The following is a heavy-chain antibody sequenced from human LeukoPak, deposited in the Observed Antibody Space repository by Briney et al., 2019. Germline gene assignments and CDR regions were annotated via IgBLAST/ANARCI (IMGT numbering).Heavy chain of an antibody. D-gene: IGHD6-13*01. Sequence: SETLSLTCTVSGGSISSYYWAGIRQPPGKGLNGIGYIYTSGSTNYNPSLKSRVTISVDTSKNQFSLKLSSVTAADTAVYYCARNLRVYYYYYMDVWGKGTTVTVSS. J-gene: IGHJ6*03. V-gene: IGHV4-4*09. CDR1: GGSISSYY. CDR2: IYTSGST. CDR3: ARNLRVYYYYYMDV.